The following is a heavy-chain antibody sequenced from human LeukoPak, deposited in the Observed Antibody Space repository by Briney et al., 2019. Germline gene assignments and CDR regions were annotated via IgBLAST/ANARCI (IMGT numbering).Heavy chain of an antibody. D-gene: IGHD2-21*01. CDR3: ANHFACGATTCPSFDH. J-gene: IGHJ4*02. V-gene: IGHV3-21*01. CDR1: GFTFSRYS. Sequence: GGSLRLSCAASGFTFSRYSMNWVRQAPGKGLEWVSSISDTGYYIYYADSVKGRFTISRDNAKNSLSLQMNNLRADDTGIYYCANHFACGATTCPSFDHWGQGTLVTVSS. CDR2: ISDTGYYI.